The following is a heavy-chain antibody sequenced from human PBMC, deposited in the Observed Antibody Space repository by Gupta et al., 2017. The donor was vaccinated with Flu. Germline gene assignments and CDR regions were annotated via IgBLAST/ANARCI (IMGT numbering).Heavy chain of an antibody. Sequence: KGLEWVSAISGSGGSTYYADSVKGRFTISRDNSKNMMYLQMNSLRAEDTALYYCAREDRFSSAWFRAEYFQHWGQGTLVTVSS. CDR3: AREDRFSSAWFRAEYFQH. CDR2: ISGSGGST. J-gene: IGHJ1*01. V-gene: IGHV3-23*01. D-gene: IGHD6-13*01.